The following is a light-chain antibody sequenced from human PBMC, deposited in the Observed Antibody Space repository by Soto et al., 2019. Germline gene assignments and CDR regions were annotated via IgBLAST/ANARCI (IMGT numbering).Light chain of an antibody. CDR1: ECVNSK. V-gene: IGKV3-15*01. Sequence: DIVMAQSPATLSVAPGERVTLFGRATECVNSKLAWYPQKPGQAPMLILSGASTGSNGIPARFSGSGSGGECTLSISSRQAEDCAIDYGEQYHTWPITFGRGTKVDIK. J-gene: IGKJ1*01. CDR3: EQYHTWPIT. CDR2: GAS.